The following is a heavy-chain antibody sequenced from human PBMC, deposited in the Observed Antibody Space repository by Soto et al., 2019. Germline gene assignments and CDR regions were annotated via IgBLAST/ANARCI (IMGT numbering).Heavy chain of an antibody. D-gene: IGHD3-16*02. J-gene: IGHJ3*02. CDR2: ISRSSSYI. CDR3: ARASGSMITFRGVIGVEDAFDI. Sequence: EVQLVESGGGLVKPGGSLRLSCAASGFTFSSYSMSWVRQAPGKGLEWVSSISRSSSYIYYADSVKGRFTISRDNAKNSLYLQMNSLRAEDTAVYYCARASGSMITFRGVIGVEDAFDIWGQGTMVTVSS. V-gene: IGHV3-21*01. CDR1: GFTFSSYS.